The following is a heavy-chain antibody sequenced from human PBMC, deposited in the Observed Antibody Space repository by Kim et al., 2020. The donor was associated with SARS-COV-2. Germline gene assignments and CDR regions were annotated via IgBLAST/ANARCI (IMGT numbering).Heavy chain of an antibody. Sequence: KFQGRVTITRDTSASTAYMELSSLRSEDTAVYYCARETTIDFTAMVIDYWGQGTLVTVSS. CDR3: ARETTIDFTAMVIDY. V-gene: IGHV1-3*01. D-gene: IGHD5-18*01. J-gene: IGHJ4*02.